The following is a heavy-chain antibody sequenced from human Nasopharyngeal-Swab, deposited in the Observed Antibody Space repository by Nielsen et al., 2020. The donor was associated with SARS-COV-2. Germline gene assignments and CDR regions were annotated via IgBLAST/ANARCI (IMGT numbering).Heavy chain of an antibody. CDR3: ARDQYSGYDSSYYYYGMDV. CDR2: INPNSGGT. Sequence: VRQMPGKGLEWMGWINPNSGGTNYAQKFQGRVTMTRDTSISTAYMELSRLRSDDTAVYYCARDQYSGYDSSYYYYGMDVWGKGTTVTVSS. V-gene: IGHV1-2*02. D-gene: IGHD5-12*01. J-gene: IGHJ6*04.